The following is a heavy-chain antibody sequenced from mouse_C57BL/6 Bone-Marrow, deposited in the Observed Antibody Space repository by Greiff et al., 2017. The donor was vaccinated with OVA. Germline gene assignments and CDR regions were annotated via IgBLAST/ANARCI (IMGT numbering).Heavy chain of an antibody. J-gene: IGHJ2*01. CDR2: LDPSDSYT. Sequence: QVQLQQPGAELVMPGASVKLSCKASGYTFTSYWLHWVKQRPGPGLEWIGELDPSDSYTNYNQKFKGKSTLTVDKSSSTAYMQLSSLTSEDSAVYYCAREGEFPLYYFDYWGQGTTLTVSS. V-gene: IGHV1-69*01. CDR1: GYTFTSYW. CDR3: AREGEFPLYYFDY.